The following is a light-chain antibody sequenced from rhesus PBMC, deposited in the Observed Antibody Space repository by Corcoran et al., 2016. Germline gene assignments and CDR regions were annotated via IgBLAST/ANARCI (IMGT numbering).Light chain of an antibody. CDR3: LQHSNWPLT. CDR2: GAS. Sequence: EIVMTQSPATLSLSPGERATLSCRASQSVSSSLAWYPQKPGQAPRPLIHGASSRATGIPPRFRGSGSGTDFTLNISSLEPEDVAVYYCLQHSNWPLTFGGGTKVELK. J-gene: IGKJ4*01. V-gene: IGKV3-24*01. CDR1: QSVSSS.